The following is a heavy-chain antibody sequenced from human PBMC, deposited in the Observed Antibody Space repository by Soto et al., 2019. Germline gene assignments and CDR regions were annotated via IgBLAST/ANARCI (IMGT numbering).Heavy chain of an antibody. D-gene: IGHD2-21*01. CDR3: AKDQAGDCGGMDV. V-gene: IGHV3-30*18. J-gene: IGHJ6*02. CDR1: GFTFSSYG. Sequence: QVQLVESGGGVVQPGRSLRLPCAASGFTFSSYGMHWIRQAPGKGLESVAVISYDGSTKYYADSVKGRFTISRDNSKNTLYLQMNSLRAEDMAVYYCAKDQAGDCGGMDVWGQGTTVPVSS. CDR2: ISYDGSTK.